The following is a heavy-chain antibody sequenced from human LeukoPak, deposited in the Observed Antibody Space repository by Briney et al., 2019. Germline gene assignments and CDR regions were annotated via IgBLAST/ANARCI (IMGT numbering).Heavy chain of an antibody. CDR2: ISGSGSML. Sequence: GGSLRLSCAASGFTFSDYYMSWVRQAPGKGLEWVSYISGSGSMLHYADSVKGRSTISRDNAKNSLYLQMSTLRAEDTAVYYCARRPYSTSWYYLDYWGQGTLVTVSS. J-gene: IGHJ4*02. V-gene: IGHV3-11*04. D-gene: IGHD6-13*01. CDR3: ARRPYSTSWYYLDY. CDR1: GFTFSDYY.